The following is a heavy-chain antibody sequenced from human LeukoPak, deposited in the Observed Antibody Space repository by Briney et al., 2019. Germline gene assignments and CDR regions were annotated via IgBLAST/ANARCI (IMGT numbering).Heavy chain of an antibody. CDR1: GDSISSGDYC. Sequence: SETLSLTCTVSGDSISSGDYCWSWIRQPAGKGLEWIGRISSSGSTNYNPSLKSRVTISVDTSKNQFSLKLSSVTAADTAVYYCARWSTEVGSYWYFDLWGRGTLVTVSS. V-gene: IGHV4-61*02. CDR3: ARWSTEVGSYWYFDL. J-gene: IGHJ2*01. D-gene: IGHD4-23*01. CDR2: ISSSGST.